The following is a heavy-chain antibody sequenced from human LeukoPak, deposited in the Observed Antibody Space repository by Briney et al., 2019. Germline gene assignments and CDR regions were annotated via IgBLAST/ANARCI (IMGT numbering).Heavy chain of an antibody. CDR2: ICTSDSST. CDR1: GFTFSSYE. D-gene: IGHD3-22*01. Sequence: PGGSLRLSCAASGFTFSSYEMNWVRQAPGKGLGWVSYICTSDSSTYYADSVKGRFTISRDNAKNSLYLQMNSLRAEDTAVYYCARYGDSSVYYSADAFDIWGQGTMVTVSS. V-gene: IGHV3-48*03. J-gene: IGHJ3*02. CDR3: ARYGDSSVYYSADAFDI.